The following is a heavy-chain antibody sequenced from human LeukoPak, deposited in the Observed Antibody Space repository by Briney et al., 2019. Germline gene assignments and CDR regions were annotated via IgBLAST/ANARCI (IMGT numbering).Heavy chain of an antibody. CDR2: IIPIFGTA. CDR1: GGTFSSYA. D-gene: IGHD3-10*01. J-gene: IGHJ4*02. Sequence: ASVKVSCKASGGTFSSYAISWVRQAPGQGLEWMGGIIPIFGTANYAQKFQGRVTITADESTSTAYMELSSLRSEDTAVYYCATTMVRGVITIPYFDYWGQGTLVTVSS. V-gene: IGHV1-69*13. CDR3: ATTMVRGVITIPYFDY.